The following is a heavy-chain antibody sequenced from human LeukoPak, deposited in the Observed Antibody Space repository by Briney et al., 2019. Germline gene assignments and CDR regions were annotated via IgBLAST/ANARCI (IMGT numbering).Heavy chain of an antibody. CDR3: ASRRIRRPAAINSYYYYMDV. V-gene: IGHV1-69*13. Sequence: GASVKVSCKASGGTFSSYAISWVRQAPGQGLEWMGGIIPIFGTANYAQKFQGRVTITADESTSTAYMELSSLRSEDTAVYYCASRRIRRPAAINSYYYYMDVWGKGTTVTVSS. CDR1: GGTFSSYA. D-gene: IGHD2-2*02. J-gene: IGHJ6*03. CDR2: IIPIFGTA.